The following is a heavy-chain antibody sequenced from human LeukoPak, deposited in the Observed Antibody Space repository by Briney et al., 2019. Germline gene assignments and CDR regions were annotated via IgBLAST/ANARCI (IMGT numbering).Heavy chain of an antibody. CDR2: INPNSGGT. J-gene: IGHJ6*02. CDR1: GYTFTGYY. D-gene: IGHD2-2*01. V-gene: IGHV1-2*02. Sequence: ASVKVSCKASGYTFTGYYMHWVRQAPGQGLEWMGWINPNSGGTNYAQKFQGRVTMTRDTSISTAYMELSRLRSDDTAVYYCAGGGGTDIVVVPLGDVWGQGTTVTVSS. CDR3: AGGGGTDIVVVPLGDV.